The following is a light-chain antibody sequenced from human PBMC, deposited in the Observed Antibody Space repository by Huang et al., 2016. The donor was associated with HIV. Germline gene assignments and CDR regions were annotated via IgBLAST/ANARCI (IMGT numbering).Light chain of an antibody. J-gene: IGKJ4*01. CDR3: QHYHDWPPLA. CDR1: QNVRTN. Sequence: EIVMTQSPATLAVFPGEGATLSCRASQNVRTNVAWYQQKPGQAPRLLVYGASTRATGIPARFSGTGSGTDFTLTLSSLQSDDFAIYYCQHYHDWPPLAFGGGTKVEIK. CDR2: GAS. V-gene: IGKV3-15*01.